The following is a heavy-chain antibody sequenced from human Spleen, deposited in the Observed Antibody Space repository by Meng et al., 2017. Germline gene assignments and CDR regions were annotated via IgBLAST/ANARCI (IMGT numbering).Heavy chain of an antibody. CDR3: GGSSGYPIDY. J-gene: IGHJ4*02. Sequence: QVQLQQWGAGLLKPSETLSLTCAVYGGSFRGYYWSWIRQPSGKGLEWIGESNHSGSTNDNPARKRRGTRSGDTHKKNSAKTMSSVTAADTAVYYCGGSSGYPIDYWGQGTLVTVSS. CDR2: SNHSGST. D-gene: IGHD3-22*01. V-gene: IGHV4-34*01. CDR1: GGSFRGYY.